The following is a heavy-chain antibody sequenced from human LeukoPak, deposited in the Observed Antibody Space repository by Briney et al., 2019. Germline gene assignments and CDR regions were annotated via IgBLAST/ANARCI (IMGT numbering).Heavy chain of an antibody. CDR1: GGTFSGYA. CDR3: ATSRHCSSTICYRLSGMDV. Sequence: SVKVSCKASGGTFSGYAISWVRQAPGQGLEWMGGIIPISGTAIYAQRFQGRVRITADESTSTAYMELSSLRSEDTAVYSCATSRHCSSTICYRLSGMDVWGQGTTVTVSS. CDR2: IIPISGTA. J-gene: IGHJ6*02. D-gene: IGHD2-2*01. V-gene: IGHV1-69*13.